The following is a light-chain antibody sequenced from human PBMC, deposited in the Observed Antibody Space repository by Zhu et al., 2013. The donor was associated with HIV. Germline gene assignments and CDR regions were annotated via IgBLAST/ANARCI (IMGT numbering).Light chain of an antibody. Sequence: QTVVTQEPSFSVSPGGTVTLTCGLSSGSVSTTYYPSWYQQTPGQAPRTLIYSTNTRSSGVPDRFSGSILGNKAALTITGAQADDESDYYCAAWDDNLNGRVFGGGTKLTVL. CDR1: SGSVSTTYY. V-gene: IGLV8-61*01. J-gene: IGLJ3*02. CDR2: STN. CDR3: AAWDDNLNGRV.